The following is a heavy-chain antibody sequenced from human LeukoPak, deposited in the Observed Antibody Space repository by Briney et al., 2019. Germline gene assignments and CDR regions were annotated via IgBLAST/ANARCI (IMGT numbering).Heavy chain of an antibody. Sequence: GGSLRLSCAASGFTFSNYAMNWVRQAPGKGLEWVSVISGSGYSTYYADSVKGRFTISRDNSKNTLYLQTNSLRAEDAAVYYCAKDYGDYAYYFHYWGQGTLVTVSS. J-gene: IGHJ4*02. D-gene: IGHD4-17*01. CDR3: AKDYGDYAYYFHY. CDR2: ISGSGYST. CDR1: GFTFSNYA. V-gene: IGHV3-23*01.